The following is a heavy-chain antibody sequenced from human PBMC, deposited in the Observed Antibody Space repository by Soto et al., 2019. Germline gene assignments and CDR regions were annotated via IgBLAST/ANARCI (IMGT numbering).Heavy chain of an antibody. V-gene: IGHV3-7*05. D-gene: IGHD6-19*01. CDR3: ASPQQWLGQRGDFDY. CDR1: GFTFSSYW. CDR2: IRQDGSDK. Sequence: EVQLVESGGGLVQPGGSLRLSCAASGFTFSSYWMSWVRQAPGKGLEWVANIRQDGSDKYYVDSVKGRFTISRDNSKNSWYLQMNSLRVEDTAVYYCASPQQWLGQRGDFDYWGQGTLVTVSS. J-gene: IGHJ4*02.